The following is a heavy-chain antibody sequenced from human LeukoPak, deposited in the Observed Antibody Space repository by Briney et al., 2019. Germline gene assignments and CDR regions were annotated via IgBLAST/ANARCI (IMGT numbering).Heavy chain of an antibody. CDR3: AKDRATSGFDAFDI. Sequence: GGSLRLSCAASGFTFSSYWMHWVRQAPGKGLVWVSRINSDGSSTSYADSVKGRFTISRDNAKNSLYLQMNSLRAEDMALYYCAKDRATSGFDAFDIWGQGTMVTVSS. D-gene: IGHD1-26*01. CDR2: INSDGSST. J-gene: IGHJ3*02. V-gene: IGHV3-74*01. CDR1: GFTFSSYW.